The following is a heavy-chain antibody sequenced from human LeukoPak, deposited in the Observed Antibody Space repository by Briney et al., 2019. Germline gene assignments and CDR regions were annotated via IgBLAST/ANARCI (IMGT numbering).Heavy chain of an antibody. Sequence: ASVKVSCKASGYTFTGYFMHWVRQAPGQGLEWMGWINPNSGGTNYAQKFQGRVTMTRDTSISTAYMELSRLRSDDTAVYYCAREGLRGYYFDYWGQGTLVTVSS. V-gene: IGHV1-2*02. CDR2: INPNSGGT. CDR1: GYTFTGYF. J-gene: IGHJ4*02. CDR3: AREGLRGYYFDY. D-gene: IGHD5-18*01.